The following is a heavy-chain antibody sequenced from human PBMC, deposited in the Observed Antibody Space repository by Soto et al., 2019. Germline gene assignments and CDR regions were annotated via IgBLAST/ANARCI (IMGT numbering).Heavy chain of an antibody. CDR3: ARPTVSWYYFHY. CDR2: IYYTGST. CDR1: GASVSNYY. D-gene: IGHD6-13*01. V-gene: IGHV4-59*02. Sequence: PSETLSLTCTVSGASVSNYYWSWIRQTPGKGLEWIAYIYYTGSTSYNPSLKSRVTISLDTSKNQVSLKLNSVTAADTAVYYCARPTVSWYYFHYWGQGAQVTVS. J-gene: IGHJ4*02.